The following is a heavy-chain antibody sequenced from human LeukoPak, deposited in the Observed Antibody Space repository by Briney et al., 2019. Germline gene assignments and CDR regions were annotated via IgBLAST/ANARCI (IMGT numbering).Heavy chain of an antibody. CDR1: GFSFGIYW. Sequence: GGSLRLSCAASGFSFGIYWMRWVRQAPGKGPVWVSRINSDGSSTNYADSVKGRLTMSRDNAKNTLYLHINSLRAEDTAIYYCIRSVSDGSGYYRVLEYWGQGTLVTVSS. D-gene: IGHD3-22*01. CDR2: INSDGSST. V-gene: IGHV3-74*01. J-gene: IGHJ4*02. CDR3: IRSVSDGSGYYRVLEY.